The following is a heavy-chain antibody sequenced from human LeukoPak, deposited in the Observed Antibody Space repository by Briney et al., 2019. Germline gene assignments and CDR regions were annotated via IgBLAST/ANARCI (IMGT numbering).Heavy chain of an antibody. Sequence: ASVKVSCKVSGYTLTELSMHWVRQAPGKGLEWMGGFDPEDGETIYAQKFQGRVTMTEDTSTDTAYMELSSLRSEDTAVYYCATIYYGSGSYYNWGAFDIWGQGTMVTVPS. J-gene: IGHJ3*02. CDR2: FDPEDGET. CDR1: GYTLTELS. V-gene: IGHV1-24*01. CDR3: ATIYYGSGSYYNWGAFDI. D-gene: IGHD3-10*01.